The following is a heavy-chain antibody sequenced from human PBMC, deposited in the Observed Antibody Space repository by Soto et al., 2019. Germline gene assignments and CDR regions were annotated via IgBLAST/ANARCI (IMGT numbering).Heavy chain of an antibody. J-gene: IGHJ4*02. Sequence: GGSLRLSCAASGFSFSASWMAWVRQAPGKGLEWVADIKQDGSEKNYVDSVKGRVTISRDNAQNSLYLQMNSLRADDTAIYYCARDPEGTNDFDYWGQGTLVTVSS. CDR1: GFSFSASW. CDR3: ARDPEGTNDFDY. CDR2: IKQDGSEK. V-gene: IGHV3-7*01.